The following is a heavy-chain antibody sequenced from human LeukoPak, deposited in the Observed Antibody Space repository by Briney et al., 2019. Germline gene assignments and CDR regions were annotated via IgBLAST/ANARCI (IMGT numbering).Heavy chain of an antibody. CDR2: IYYSGST. V-gene: IGHV4-61*08. CDR3: ARVKRQLVDNYYYYYMDV. D-gene: IGHD6-6*01. J-gene: IGHJ6*03. Sequence: SQTLSLTCTVSGDSISSGDYYWSWIRQPPGKGLEWIGYIYYSGSTNYNPSLKSRVTISVDASKNQFSLKLSSVTAADTAVYYCARVKRQLVDNYYYYYMDVWGKGTTVTVSS. CDR1: GDSISSGDYY.